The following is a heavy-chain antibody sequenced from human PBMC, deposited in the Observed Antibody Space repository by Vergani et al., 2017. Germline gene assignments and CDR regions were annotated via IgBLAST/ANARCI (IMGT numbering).Heavy chain of an antibody. CDR2: IKSDGSIT. Sequence: DVHLAESGGGFFQPGGSLRLSCSASGFSFNSYWMHWVRQVPGKGLLWVSRIKSDGSITAYADSVKGRFTISRDNAQNTLYLQMNSLRVEDTGVYYCAKHQQQLPIYWYFDLWGRGTLVTVSS. D-gene: IGHD6-13*01. CDR1: GFSFNSYW. CDR3: AKHQQQLPIYWYFDL. J-gene: IGHJ2*01. V-gene: IGHV3-74*03.